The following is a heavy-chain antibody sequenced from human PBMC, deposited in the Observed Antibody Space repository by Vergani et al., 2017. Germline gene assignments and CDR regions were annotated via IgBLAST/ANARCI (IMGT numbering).Heavy chain of an antibody. J-gene: IGHJ4*02. D-gene: IGHD4-23*01. CDR1: GFTFSSYA. CDR3: AKGFYGGLYYLDY. V-gene: IGHV3-23*01. CDR2: ISGSGGST. Sequence: EVQLLESGGGLVQPGGSLRLSCAASGFTFSSYAMSWVRQAPGKGLEWVSAISGSGGSTYYADSVKGRFTISRDNSKNTLYLQMNSRRAEDTAVYYCAKGFYGGLYYLDYWGQGTLVTVSS.